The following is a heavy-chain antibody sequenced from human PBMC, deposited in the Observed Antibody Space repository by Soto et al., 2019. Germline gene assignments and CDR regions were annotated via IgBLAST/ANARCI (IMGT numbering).Heavy chain of an antibody. V-gene: IGHV1-2*04. CDR2: INPNSGGT. CDR3: ARGIAARSNWFDL. Sequence: GASVKVSCKASGYTFTGYYMHWVRQAPGQGLEWMGWINPNSGGTNYAQKFQGWVTMTRDTSISTAYMELSRLRSDDTAVYYCARGIAARSNWFDLWGQGTLVTVSS. J-gene: IGHJ5*02. CDR1: GYTFTGYY. D-gene: IGHD6-13*01.